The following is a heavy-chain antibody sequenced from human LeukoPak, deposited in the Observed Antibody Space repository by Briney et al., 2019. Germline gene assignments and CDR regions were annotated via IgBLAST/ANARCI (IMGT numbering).Heavy chain of an antibody. D-gene: IGHD1-1*01. CDR2: IYPGDSAT. Sequence: NPGESLKISCKGSGYSFTTYWIGWVRQMPGKGLEWMGIIYPGDSATRYSPSFQGQVTISADKSINTAYLQWSSLKASDTALYYCARRTTAPSWYFDLWGRGTLVTVSS. J-gene: IGHJ2*01. CDR1: GYSFTTYW. V-gene: IGHV5-51*01. CDR3: ARRTTAPSWYFDL.